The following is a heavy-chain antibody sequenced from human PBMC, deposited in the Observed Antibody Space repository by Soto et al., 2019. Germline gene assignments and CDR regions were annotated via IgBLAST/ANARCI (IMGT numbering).Heavy chain of an antibody. Sequence: QVQLVQSRAEVKKPGSSVKVSCQASGGTFSGYALTWVRQAPGQGLEWMGEFVPLFGSTNYAQKFAGRITLIADESTSTGYMELSTLTSEDTAVYYCATHSLGTSSPPYFDNWGQGTLVTVSS. J-gene: IGHJ4*02. V-gene: IGHV1-69*01. CDR3: ATHSLGTSSPPYFDN. CDR1: GGTFSGYA. CDR2: FVPLFGST. D-gene: IGHD2-15*01.